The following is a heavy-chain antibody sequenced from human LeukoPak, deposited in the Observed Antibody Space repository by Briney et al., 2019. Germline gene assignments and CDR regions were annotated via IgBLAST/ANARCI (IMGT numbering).Heavy chain of an antibody. V-gene: IGHV1-18*01. Sequence: ASVKVSCKASGYTFTSYGISWVRQAPGQGLEWMGWISAHNGNTNYAQKLQGRATMTTDTSTSTAYMELRSLRSDDTAVYYCARETGTTVSPDYWGQGTLVTVSS. J-gene: IGHJ4*02. CDR2: ISAHNGNT. CDR3: ARETGTTVSPDY. D-gene: IGHD1-7*01. CDR1: GYTFTSYG.